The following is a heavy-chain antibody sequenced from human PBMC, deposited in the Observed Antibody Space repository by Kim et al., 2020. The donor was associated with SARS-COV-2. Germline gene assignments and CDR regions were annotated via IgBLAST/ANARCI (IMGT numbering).Heavy chain of an antibody. J-gene: IGHJ6*02. CDR1: GGTFSSYA. V-gene: IGHV1-69*13. CDR3: ARDVATVTTSDGMDV. Sequence: SVKVSCKASGGTFSSYAISWVRQAPGQGLEWMGGIIPIFGTANYAQKFQGRVTITADESTSTAYMELSSLRSEDTAVYYCARDVATVTTSDGMDVWGQGTTVTVSS. D-gene: IGHD4-17*01. CDR2: IIPIFGTA.